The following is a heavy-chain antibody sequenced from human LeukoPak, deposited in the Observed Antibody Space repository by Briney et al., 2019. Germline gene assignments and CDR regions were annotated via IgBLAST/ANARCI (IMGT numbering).Heavy chain of an antibody. V-gene: IGHV1-69*04. CDR2: IIPILGIA. D-gene: IGHD3-22*01. CDR1: GGTFSSYA. CDR3: AREGDDSSGYYYPIPDAFDI. J-gene: IGHJ3*02. Sequence: SVKVSCKASGGTFSSYAISWARQAPGQGLEWMGRIIPILGIANYAQKFQGRVTITADKSTSTAYMELSSLRSEDTAVYYCAREGDDSSGYYYPIPDAFDIWGQGTMVTVSS.